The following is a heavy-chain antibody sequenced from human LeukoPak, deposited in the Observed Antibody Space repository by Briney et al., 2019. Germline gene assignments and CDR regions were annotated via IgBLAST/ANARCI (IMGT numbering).Heavy chain of an antibody. CDR3: VRGMGYTSGIELFDD. J-gene: IGHJ4*02. D-gene: IGHD5-18*01. Sequence: GGSLRLSCAASGFTFSSYEMNWVRQAPGKGLEWVSYISSSGSTIYYADSVKGRFTISRDNAKNSLYLQMNSLKTEDTAMYYCVRGMGYTSGIELFDDWGQGTLVTVSS. V-gene: IGHV3-48*03. CDR1: GFTFSSYE. CDR2: ISSSGSTI.